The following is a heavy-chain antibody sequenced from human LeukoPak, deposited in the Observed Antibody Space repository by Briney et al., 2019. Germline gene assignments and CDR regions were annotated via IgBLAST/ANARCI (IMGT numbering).Heavy chain of an antibody. CDR2: IIPIFGTA. V-gene: IGHV1-69*06. Sequence: ASVTVSCTASGGTFSSYAISWVRQAPGQGLEWMGGIIPIFGTANYAQKFQGRVTITADKSTSTAYMELSSLRSEDTAVYYCARESSVDTAMVRFDYWGQGTLVTVSS. CDR1: GGTFSSYA. D-gene: IGHD5-18*01. J-gene: IGHJ4*02. CDR3: ARESSVDTAMVRFDY.